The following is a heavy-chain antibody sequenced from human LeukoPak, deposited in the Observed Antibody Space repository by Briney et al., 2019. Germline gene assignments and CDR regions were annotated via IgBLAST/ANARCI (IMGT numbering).Heavy chain of an antibody. D-gene: IGHD4-17*01. Sequence: GGSLRLSCAASGFTFSGYWMSWVRQAPGKGLEWVSAISGSGDYSNSADSVKGRFTISRDNSENTLYLQMNSLRAEDTGVYYCAKDFSAGGNYGYGRFDPWGQGTLVTVSS. V-gene: IGHV3-23*01. J-gene: IGHJ5*02. CDR2: ISGSGDYS. CDR1: GFTFSGYW. CDR3: AKDFSAGGNYGYGRFDP.